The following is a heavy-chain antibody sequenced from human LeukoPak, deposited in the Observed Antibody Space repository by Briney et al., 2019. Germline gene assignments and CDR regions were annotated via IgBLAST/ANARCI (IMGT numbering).Heavy chain of an antibody. Sequence: ASVTVSCKASGCTFSSYAISWVRQAPGQGLEWMGRIIPILGIANYAQKFQGRVTITADKSTSTAYMELSSLRSEDTAVYYCARGIYDYVWGRIDYWGQGTLVTVSS. CDR1: GCTFSSYA. CDR3: ARGIYDYVWGRIDY. J-gene: IGHJ4*02. D-gene: IGHD3-16*01. CDR2: IIPILGIA. V-gene: IGHV1-69*04.